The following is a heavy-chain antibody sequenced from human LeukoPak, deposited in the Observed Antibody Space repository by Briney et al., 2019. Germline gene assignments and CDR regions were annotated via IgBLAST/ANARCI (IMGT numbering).Heavy chain of an antibody. CDR2: INHRGST. J-gene: IGHJ4*02. Sequence: SETLSLTCAVYGGSFSGYYWSWIRQPPGKGLEWIGEINHRGSTNYNPSLKSRVIISVDTSKNQFSLKLSSVTAADTAAYYCARRPMVRGLISLAYWGQGTLVTVSS. D-gene: IGHD3-10*01. CDR1: GGSFSGYY. V-gene: IGHV4-34*01. CDR3: ARRPMVRGLISLAY.